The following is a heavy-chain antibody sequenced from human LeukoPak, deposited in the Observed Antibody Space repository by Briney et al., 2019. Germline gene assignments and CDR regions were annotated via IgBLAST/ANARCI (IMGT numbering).Heavy chain of an antibody. V-gene: IGHV1-69*04. D-gene: IGHD3-10*01. CDR1: GGTFSSYA. CDR2: IIPILGIA. J-gene: IGHJ4*02. CDR3: ARSVLWFGELYYFDY. Sequence: ASVKVSCKASGGTFSSYAISWVRQAPGQGLEWMGRIIPILGIANYAQKFQGRVTITADKSTSTAYMELSSLRSEDTDVYYCARSVLWFGELYYFDYWGQGTLVTVSS.